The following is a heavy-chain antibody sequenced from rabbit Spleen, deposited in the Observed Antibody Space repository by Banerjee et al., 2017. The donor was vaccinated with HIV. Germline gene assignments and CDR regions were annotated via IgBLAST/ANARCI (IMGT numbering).Heavy chain of an antibody. D-gene: IGHD8-1*01. V-gene: IGHV1S45*01. CDR1: GVSLNDKDV. J-gene: IGHJ4*01. CDR2: INIVTGKS. CDR3: ARDPVIAGSAYYDL. Sequence: EQLEESGGGLVKPEGSLTLTCKASGVSLNDKDVMCWVRQAPGKGLEWIACINIVTGKSVYASWAKGRFMMSRTSSTTVTLQMTSLTAADTATYFCARDPVIAGSAYYDLWGPGTLVTFS.